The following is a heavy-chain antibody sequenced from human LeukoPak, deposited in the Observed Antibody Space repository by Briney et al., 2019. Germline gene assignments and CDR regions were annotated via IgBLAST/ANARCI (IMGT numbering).Heavy chain of an antibody. CDR1: GYAFTSYD. V-gene: IGHV1-8*01. Sequence: GASVKVSCKASGYAFTSYDINWVRQATGQGLEWMGWMNPNSGNTGYAQKFQGRVTMTRNTSISTAYMELSSLRSEDTAVYYCARGRGAYCGGDCSYFDYWGQGTLVTVCS. J-gene: IGHJ4*02. D-gene: IGHD2-21*02. CDR3: ARGRGAYCGGDCSYFDY. CDR2: MNPNSGNT.